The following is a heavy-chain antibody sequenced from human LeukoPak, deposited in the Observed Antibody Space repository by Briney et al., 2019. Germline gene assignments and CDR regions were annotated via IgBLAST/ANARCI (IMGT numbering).Heavy chain of an antibody. CDR2: IDPYTGNT. J-gene: IGHJ4*02. V-gene: IGHV1-2*02. CDR1: GYTFLGYY. D-gene: IGHD5-12*01. Sequence: ASVTVSCKASGYTFLGYYLHWVRQAPGQGLEWMAWIDPYTGNTHYAQKFQGRITVTRDTSVSTTYMELSWLTSDDTARYYCAREYSASEHWGQGTLVTVSS. CDR3: AREYSASEH.